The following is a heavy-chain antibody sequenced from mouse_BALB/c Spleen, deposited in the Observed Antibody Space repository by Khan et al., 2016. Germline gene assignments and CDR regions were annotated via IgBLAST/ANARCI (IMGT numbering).Heavy chain of an antibody. CDR2: ISYSGST. CDR1: GDSITSGY. Sequence: EVKLLESGPSLVKPSQTLSLTCSVTGDSITSGYWNWIRKFPGNKLEYMGYISYSGSTYYNPSLKSRISITRDTSKNQYYLQLNSVTTEDTATYSWARYYSHIYWYFDVWGAGTTVTVSS. CDR3: ARYYSHIYWYFDV. D-gene: IGHD2-12*01. V-gene: IGHV3-8*02. J-gene: IGHJ1*01.